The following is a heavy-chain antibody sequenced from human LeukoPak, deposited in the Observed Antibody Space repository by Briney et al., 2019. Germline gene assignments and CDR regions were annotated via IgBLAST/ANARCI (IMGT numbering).Heavy chain of an antibody. J-gene: IGHJ4*02. CDR1: GFTFSTYW. CDR3: ARDPLDSSGYSRFDY. CDR2: IKQDGSER. Sequence: GGSLRLSCAASGFTFSTYWMSWVRQAPGKGLEWVANIKQDGSERYYVDSVKGRFTISRDNAENSLYLQMHSLRAEDTAVYYCARDPLDSSGYSRFDYWGQGTLVTVSS. D-gene: IGHD3-22*01. V-gene: IGHV3-7*03.